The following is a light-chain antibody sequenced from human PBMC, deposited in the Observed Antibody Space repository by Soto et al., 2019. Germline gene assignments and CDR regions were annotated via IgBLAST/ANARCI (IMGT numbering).Light chain of an antibody. V-gene: IGLV2-8*01. J-gene: IGLJ1*01. CDR1: SSDVGGYNY. Sequence: QSVLTQPPSASGSPGQSVTISCAGTSSDVGGYNYVSWYQQYPGKVPKLMIYEVSERPSGVPDRFSGSKSGNTAFLTVSGLQAEDESDYSCPSYAYTAYVFGTGTKFTVL. CDR3: PSYAYTAYV. CDR2: EVS.